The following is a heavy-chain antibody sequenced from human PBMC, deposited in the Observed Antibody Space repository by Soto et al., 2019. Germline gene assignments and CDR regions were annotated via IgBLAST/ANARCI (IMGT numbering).Heavy chain of an antibody. Sequence: ASVNVSCKASGYAFSRYGISWVRQAPGQGLQWMGWISAYNDNTDYAQKLQGRVTMTTDTSTSTAYLELRSLRSDDTAVYYCASDLRAYYYYGMDVWGQGTTVTVSS. CDR2: ISAYNDNT. CDR1: GYAFSRYG. CDR3: ASDLRAYYYYGMDV. J-gene: IGHJ6*02. V-gene: IGHV1-18*01.